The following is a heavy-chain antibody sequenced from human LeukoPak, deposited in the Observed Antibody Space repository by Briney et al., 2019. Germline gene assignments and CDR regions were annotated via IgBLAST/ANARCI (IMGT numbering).Heavy chain of an antibody. CDR1: GGSISSGSYY. CDR2: IYTSGST. V-gene: IGHV4-61*02. Sequence: SQTLSLTCTVSGGSISSGSYYWSWTRQPAGKGLEWIGRIYTSGSTNYNPSLKSRVTISVDTSKNQFSLKLSSVTAADTAVYYCARDQDYGDYERVFDYWGQGTLVTVSS. D-gene: IGHD4-17*01. CDR3: ARDQDYGDYERVFDY. J-gene: IGHJ4*02.